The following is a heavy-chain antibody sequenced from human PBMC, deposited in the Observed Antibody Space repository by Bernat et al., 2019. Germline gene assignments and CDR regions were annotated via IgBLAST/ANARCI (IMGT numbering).Heavy chain of an antibody. CDR2: ISSSSSTI. CDR1: GFTFSSYS. Sequence: EVQLVESGGGLVQPGGSLRLSCAASGFTFSSYSMNWVRQAPGKGLEWVSYISSSSSTIYYADSVKGRFTISRDNAKNSLYLQMNSLRAEDTAVYYCLCGSESYYNSPGYGLDVWGQGTMVTVSS. V-gene: IGHV3-48*01. CDR3: LCGSESYYNSPGYGLDV. D-gene: IGHD3-10*01. J-gene: IGHJ6*02.